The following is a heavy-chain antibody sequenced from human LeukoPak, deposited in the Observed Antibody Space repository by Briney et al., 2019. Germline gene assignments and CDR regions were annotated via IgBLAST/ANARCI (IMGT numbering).Heavy chain of an antibody. Sequence: GGSLRLSCAASGFTFDDYGMSWVRQAPGQGLEWVSGINWNGGSTGYADSVKGRFTISRDNAKNSLYLQMNSLRAEDTALYYCARDKRLGYYGSGSYYTPPFDYWGQGTLVTVSS. CDR2: INWNGGST. V-gene: IGHV3-20*04. D-gene: IGHD3-10*01. J-gene: IGHJ4*02. CDR1: GFTFDDYG. CDR3: ARDKRLGYYGSGSYYTPPFDY.